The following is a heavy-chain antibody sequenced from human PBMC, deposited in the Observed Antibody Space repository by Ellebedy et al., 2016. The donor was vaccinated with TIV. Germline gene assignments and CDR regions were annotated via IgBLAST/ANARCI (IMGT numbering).Heavy chain of an antibody. D-gene: IGHD4-17*01. CDR2: IRQEGDEI. CDR1: GFNFRSYW. V-gene: IGHV3-7*01. Sequence: GESLKISCAASGFNFRSYWMTWVRQAPGKGLEWVAKIRQEGDEINYVESVKGRFTISRDNAKNSLFLQMNSLGVEDTAVYYCARRASYGDYAVQVNPWFDPWGQGTLVTVSS. CDR3: ARRASYGDYAVQVNPWFDP. J-gene: IGHJ5*02.